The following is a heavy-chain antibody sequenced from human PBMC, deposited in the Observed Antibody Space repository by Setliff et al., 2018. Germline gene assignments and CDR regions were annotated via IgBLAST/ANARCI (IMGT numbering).Heavy chain of an antibody. CDR3: ARDYQGGWFAP. CDR1: GASILSGSYY. D-gene: IGHD3-16*01. CDR2: IYASGRT. V-gene: IGHV4-61*02. Sequence: VSGASILSGSYYWNWIRRPAGKGLEWIGRIYASGRTDYNPSLQSRVSISLDTSQSQFSLRLSSVTAADTAVYYCARDYQGGWFAPWGQGIMVTVSS. J-gene: IGHJ5*02.